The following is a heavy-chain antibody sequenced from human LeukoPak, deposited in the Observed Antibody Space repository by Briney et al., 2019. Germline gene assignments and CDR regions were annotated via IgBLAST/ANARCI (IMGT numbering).Heavy chain of an antibody. V-gene: IGHV3-21*01. CDR3: ARDMDDRVTLNWFDP. CDR2: ISSSSSYI. J-gene: IGHJ5*02. D-gene: IGHD2-2*03. Sequence: PGGSLRLSCAASGFTFSSYSMNWVRQAPGKGLEWVSSISSSSSYIYYADSVKGRFTISRDNAKNSLYLQMNSLRAEDTAVYYCARDMDDRVTLNWFDPWGQGTLVTVSS. CDR1: GFTFSSYS.